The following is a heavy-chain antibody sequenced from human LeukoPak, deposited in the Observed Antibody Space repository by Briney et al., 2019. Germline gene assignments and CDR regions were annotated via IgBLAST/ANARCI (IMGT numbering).Heavy chain of an antibody. CDR2: IWYDGSNK. Sequence: GGSLRLPCAASGFTFSSYGMHWVRQAPGKGLEWVAVIWYDGSNKYYADSVKGRFTISRDNSKNTLDLQMNSLRAEDTAVYYCARDRSYDFWSGYSTPDYWGQGTLVTVSS. CDR1: GFTFSSYG. D-gene: IGHD3-3*01. J-gene: IGHJ4*02. CDR3: ARDRSYDFWSGYSTPDY. V-gene: IGHV3-33*01.